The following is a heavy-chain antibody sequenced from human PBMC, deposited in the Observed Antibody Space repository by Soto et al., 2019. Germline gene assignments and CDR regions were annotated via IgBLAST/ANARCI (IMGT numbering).Heavy chain of an antibody. CDR1: GGSISSGDYY. V-gene: IGHV4-30-4*01. J-gene: IGHJ4*02. D-gene: IGHD3-22*01. CDR3: ARANYYDSSGYYSADFDY. Sequence: SETLSLTCTVSGGSISSGDYYWSWIRQPPGKGLEWIGYIYYSGSTYYNPSLKSRVTISVDTSKNQFSLKLSSVTAADTAVYYCARANYYDSSGYYSADFDYWGQGTLVTVSS. CDR2: IYYSGST.